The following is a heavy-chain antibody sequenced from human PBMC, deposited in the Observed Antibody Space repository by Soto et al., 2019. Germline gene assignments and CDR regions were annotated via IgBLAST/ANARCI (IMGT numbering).Heavy chain of an antibody. J-gene: IGHJ6*02. Sequence: SETLSLTCTVSGGSISSYYWSWIRQPPGKGLEWIGYIYYSGSTGSTNYNPSLKSRVTISVDASKNQFSLKLNSMTAADTAIYYCARNRIEYQLLSRYYYYGMDVWGQGTTVTVSS. CDR3: ARNRIEYQLLSRYYYYGMDV. CDR2: IYYSGSTGST. D-gene: IGHD2-2*01. V-gene: IGHV4-59*08. CDR1: GGSISSYY.